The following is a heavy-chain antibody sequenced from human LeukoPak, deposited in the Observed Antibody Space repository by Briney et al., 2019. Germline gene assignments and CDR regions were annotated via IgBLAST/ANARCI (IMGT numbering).Heavy chain of an antibody. CDR3: AGEILYDSLPGHYKTEYFQQ. CDR1: GGFISSYF. J-gene: IGHJ1*01. V-gene: IGHV4-4*07. Sequence: SETLSLTCTVSGGFISSYFWIWIRQPAGKGLEWIGRIYSSGSPNYNSSLKSRVTMSLDTSKNQFSLKLNSVTAADTAVYYCAGEILYDSLPGHYKTEYFQQWGQGSLVSVSS. D-gene: IGHD3-9*01. CDR2: IYSSGSP.